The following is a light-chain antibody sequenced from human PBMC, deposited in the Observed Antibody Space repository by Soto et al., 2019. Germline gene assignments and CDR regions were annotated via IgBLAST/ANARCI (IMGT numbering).Light chain of an antibody. CDR3: QQYGSSPWT. V-gene: IGKV3-20*01. CDR2: GAS. J-gene: IGKJ1*01. Sequence: PGTLSLSPGERATLSCRASQSVSSSYLAWYQQKPGQAPRLLIYGASSRATGIPDRFSGSGSGTDFTLTISRLEPEDFAVYYCQQYGSSPWTFGQGTKVDIK. CDR1: QSVSSSY.